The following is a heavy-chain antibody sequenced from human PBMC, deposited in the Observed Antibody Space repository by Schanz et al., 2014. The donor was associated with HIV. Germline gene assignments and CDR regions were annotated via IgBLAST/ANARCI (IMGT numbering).Heavy chain of an antibody. J-gene: IGHJ6*02. D-gene: IGHD5-18*01. CDR2: LSGGNDDT. Sequence: VQLVESGGGLVRPGGSLRLSCVASGFTFSDYAMSWVRQAPGKGPEWVSALSGGNDDTFYADYADSVRGRFTISRDNSKDTLYLEMNSLREDDTAVYSCARDLTGYFTMDAWGQGTTVTVYS. CDR1: GFTFSDYA. V-gene: IGHV3-23*04. CDR3: ARDLTGYFTMDA.